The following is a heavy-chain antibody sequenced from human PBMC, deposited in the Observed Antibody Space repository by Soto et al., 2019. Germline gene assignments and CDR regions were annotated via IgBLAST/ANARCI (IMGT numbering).Heavy chain of an antibody. D-gene: IGHD3-22*01. CDR1: GVSISSYY. V-gene: IGHV4-59*01. J-gene: IGHJ4*02. CDR3: ARGYYDSSGYYIFDY. Sequence: PSETLSLTCTVSGVSISSYYWSWIRQPPGKGLEWIGYIYYSGSTNYNPSLKSRVTISVDTSKNQFSLKLSSVTAADTAVYYCARGYYDSSGYYIFDYWGQGTLVTVSS. CDR2: IYYSGST.